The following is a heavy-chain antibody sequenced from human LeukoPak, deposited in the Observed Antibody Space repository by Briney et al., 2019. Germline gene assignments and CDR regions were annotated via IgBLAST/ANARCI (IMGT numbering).Heavy chain of an antibody. J-gene: IGHJ4*02. CDR2: IYYSGNT. CDR3: ARRARATAGGDYFDC. Sequence: SETLSLTCTVSGGSISSYYWTWIRQPPGKGLEWIGYIYYSGNTNYNPSLNSRVTISLDTSRSQFSLRLSSVTAADTAVYYCARRARATAGGDYFDCWGQGTLVTVSS. CDR1: GGSISSYY. V-gene: IGHV4-59*08. D-gene: IGHD6-13*01.